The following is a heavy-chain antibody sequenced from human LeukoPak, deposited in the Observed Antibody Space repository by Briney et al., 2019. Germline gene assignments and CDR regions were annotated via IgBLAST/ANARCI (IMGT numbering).Heavy chain of an antibody. D-gene: IGHD3-22*01. CDR1: GYTFTSYG. J-gene: IGHJ4*02. CDR2: ISAYNGNT. Sequence: ASVKVSCKASGYTFTSYGINWVRQAPGQGLEGMGWISAYNGNTDYAEKFQGRVTMTTDTSTNTAYMELRSLRSDDTAVYYCARCSYYYDSSVYCGWGQGTLVTVSS. V-gene: IGHV1-18*01. CDR3: ARCSYYYDSSVYCG.